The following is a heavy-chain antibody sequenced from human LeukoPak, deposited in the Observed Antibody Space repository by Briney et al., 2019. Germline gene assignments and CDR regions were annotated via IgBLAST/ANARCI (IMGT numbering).Heavy chain of an antibody. V-gene: IGHV4-61*01. CDR1: GDSVISGLYY. D-gene: IGHD3-3*01. CDR2: VYHSGST. CDR3: ARGKYYGDSDF. Sequence: PSETLSLTCSVSGDSVISGLYYWTWVRQPPGKGLEWIGYVYHSGSTTYNPSLESRVTISIDTSQNKFSLKLRSVTAADTAMYYCARGKYYGDSDFWGQGTLVIVSS. J-gene: IGHJ4*02.